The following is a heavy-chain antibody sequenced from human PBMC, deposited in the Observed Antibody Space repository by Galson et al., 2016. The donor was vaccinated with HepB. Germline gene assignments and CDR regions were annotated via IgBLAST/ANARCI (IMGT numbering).Heavy chain of an antibody. CDR3: VKERTGWYGQH. CDR2: ISHNAANQ. D-gene: IGHD6-19*01. J-gene: IGHJ1*01. V-gene: IGHV3-30-3*01. CDR1: GFTFSDYA. Sequence: SLRLSCAASGFTFSDYAMHWVRQAPGKGLEWVALISHNAANQYYGDSVRGRFTISRDNSRNTLYLQMDSLRVEDTAMYYCVKERTGWYGQHWGQGTLVTVSS.